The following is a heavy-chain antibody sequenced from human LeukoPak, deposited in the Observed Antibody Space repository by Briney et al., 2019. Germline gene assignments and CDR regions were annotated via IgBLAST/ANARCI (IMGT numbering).Heavy chain of an antibody. CDR1: GGSFSGYY. CDR3: ARGLEDIVVVPAAMGAYGMDV. V-gene: IGHV4-34*01. D-gene: IGHD2-2*01. J-gene: IGHJ6*02. Sequence: SETLSLTCAVYGGSFSGYYWSWIRQPPGKGLEWIGGINHSGSTNYNPSLKSRVTISVDTSKNQFSLKLSSVTAADTAVYYCARGLEDIVVVPAAMGAYGMDVWGQGTTVTVSS. CDR2: INHSGST.